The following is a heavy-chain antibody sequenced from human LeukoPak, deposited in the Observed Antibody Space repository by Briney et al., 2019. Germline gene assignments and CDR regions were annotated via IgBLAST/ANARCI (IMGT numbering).Heavy chain of an antibody. Sequence: SETLSLTCTVSGGSISSYYWSWIRQPPGKGLEWIGYIYYSGSTNYNPSLKSRVTISVDTSKNQFSLKLSSVTAADTAVYYCARCGVRGRDWFDPWGQGTLVTVSS. CDR3: ARCGVRGRDWFDP. CDR2: IYYSGST. J-gene: IGHJ5*02. V-gene: IGHV4-59*01. CDR1: GGSISSYY. D-gene: IGHD3-10*01.